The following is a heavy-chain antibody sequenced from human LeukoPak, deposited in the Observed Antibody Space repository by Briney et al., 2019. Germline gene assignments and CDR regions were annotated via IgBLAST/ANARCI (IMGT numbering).Heavy chain of an antibody. CDR2: INPYNGDT. J-gene: IGHJ4*02. Sequence: ASVKVSCKASGYTFTSYGITGVRQAPGQGLEWMGWINPYNGDTNYAQSLRGRVSMTTDTSTSTAYMELRSLRSDDTAVYYCARGRGSTSRYWGQGTLVTASS. D-gene: IGHD1-26*01. CDR3: ARGRGSTSRY. V-gene: IGHV1-18*01. CDR1: GYTFTSYG.